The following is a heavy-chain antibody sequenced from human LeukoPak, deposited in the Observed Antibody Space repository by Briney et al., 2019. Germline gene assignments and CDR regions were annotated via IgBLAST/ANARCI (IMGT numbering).Heavy chain of an antibody. V-gene: IGHV3-23*01. Sequence: GGTLRLSCGASGFTFSSYGMSWVRQAPGKGLEWVSAISGSGGSTYYADSVKGRFTISRDNAKNSLYLQMNSLRAEDTAVYYCARLTYSSSWYGRVRYYYYMDVWGKGTTVTISS. J-gene: IGHJ6*03. CDR1: GFTFSSYG. CDR3: ARLTYSSSWYGRVRYYYYMDV. CDR2: ISGSGGST. D-gene: IGHD6-13*01.